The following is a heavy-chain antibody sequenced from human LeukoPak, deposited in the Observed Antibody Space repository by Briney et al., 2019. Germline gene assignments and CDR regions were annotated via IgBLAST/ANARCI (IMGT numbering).Heavy chain of an antibody. CDR1: GGSISSYY. CDR2: IYYSGNT. CDR3: ARGLVVSGAFDI. V-gene: IGHV4-59*01. Sequence: TSETLSLTCTVSGGSISSYYWSWIRQPPGKGLEWIGYIYYSGNTNYNPSLKSRVTISVDTSKNQFSLKLSSVTAADTAVYYCARGLVVSGAFDIWGQGTMVTVSS. J-gene: IGHJ3*02. D-gene: IGHD3-22*01.